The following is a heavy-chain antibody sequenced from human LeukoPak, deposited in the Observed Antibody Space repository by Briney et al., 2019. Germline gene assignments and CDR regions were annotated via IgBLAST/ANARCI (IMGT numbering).Heavy chain of an antibody. Sequence: SETLSLTCAVYGGSFSGYYWSWIRQPPGKGLEWIGEINHSGITNYNPSLKSRVTISVDTSKNQFSLKLSSVTAADTAVYYCARGFLNYDFWSGYSKGFDYWGQGTLVTVSS. D-gene: IGHD3-3*01. CDR3: ARGFLNYDFWSGYSKGFDY. CDR2: INHSGIT. CDR1: GGSFSGYY. V-gene: IGHV4-34*01. J-gene: IGHJ4*02.